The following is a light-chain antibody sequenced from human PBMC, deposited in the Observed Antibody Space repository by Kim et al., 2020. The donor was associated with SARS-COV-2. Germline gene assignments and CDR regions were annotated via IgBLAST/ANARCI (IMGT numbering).Light chain of an antibody. J-gene: IGKJ1*01. CDR2: DAT. CDR1: QSIDRW. Sequence: AAGEDRFTISCRASQSIDRWLAWYQQNPGKAPKLLIYDATNLESGVPSSFSGSGSGTEFTLTISSLQADDFATYYCQQFDSYPWTFGQGTKVDIK. CDR3: QQFDSYPWT. V-gene: IGKV1-5*01.